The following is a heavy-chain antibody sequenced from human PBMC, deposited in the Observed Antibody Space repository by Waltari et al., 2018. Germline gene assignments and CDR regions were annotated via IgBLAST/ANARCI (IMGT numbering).Heavy chain of an antibody. CDR3: ARQGDSYGFFDS. Sequence: HLQLQESGPGLVEPSETLSLSCPVSGGSISSNNYSWGRIRQSPGKGLEWIGSIYYSGTTYYNPSLQSRATISVDTSKNQFSLKLTSVIAADTAMYYCARQGDSYGFFDSWGLGTLVTISS. CDR2: IYYSGTT. V-gene: IGHV4-39*01. CDR1: GGSISSNNYS. J-gene: IGHJ4*02. D-gene: IGHD5-18*01.